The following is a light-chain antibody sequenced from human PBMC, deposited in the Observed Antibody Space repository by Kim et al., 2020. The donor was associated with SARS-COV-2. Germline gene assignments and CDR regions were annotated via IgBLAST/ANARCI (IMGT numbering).Light chain of an antibody. CDR3: ASWTDSVTGWV. Sequence: QPVLTQPPSASGTPGQTVTISCSGSSSNLGSNTVNWYQQVPGTAPKLLIYANDQRPAGVPERFSSSKSGTSASLAISGLRSEDEADYYCASWTDSVTGWVFGGGTQLTVL. CDR1: SSNLGSNT. J-gene: IGLJ3*02. V-gene: IGLV1-44*01. CDR2: AND.